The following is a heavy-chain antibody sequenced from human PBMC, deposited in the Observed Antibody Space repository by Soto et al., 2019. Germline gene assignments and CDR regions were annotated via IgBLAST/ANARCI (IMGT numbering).Heavy chain of an antibody. CDR2: MNPYTGKA. J-gene: IGHJ4*02. V-gene: IGHV1-8*01. Sequence: QVQLVQSGAEVKRPGASLKVSCQASGYTFTTYDINWVRQAPGQGPEWMGWMNPYTGKAGYAQKFQGRVTVSRENSIGTGDMELSSLRSEDAGVYDCARRKERSGRSYLDCWGLGGLVTVSS. CDR3: ARRKERSGRSYLDC. CDR1: GYTFTTYD. D-gene: IGHD6-25*01.